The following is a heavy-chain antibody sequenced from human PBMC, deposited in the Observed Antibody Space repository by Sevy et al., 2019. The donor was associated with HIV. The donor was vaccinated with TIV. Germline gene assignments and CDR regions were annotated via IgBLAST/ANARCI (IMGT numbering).Heavy chain of an antibody. CDR2: IYPGNSDT. CDR1: AYRIFNNW. D-gene: IGHD1-1*01. CDR3: ATGAHLPFDGFHV. Sequence: VKSLKISCQGSAYRIFNNWVAWVRQMAGKGLEWMGMIYPGNSDTRYSTPFQGQVTISAGKSSGIAYLQWSSLVASDTAIYYRATGAHLPFDGFHVWGLGTKVSVSS. J-gene: IGHJ3*01. V-gene: IGHV5-51*01.